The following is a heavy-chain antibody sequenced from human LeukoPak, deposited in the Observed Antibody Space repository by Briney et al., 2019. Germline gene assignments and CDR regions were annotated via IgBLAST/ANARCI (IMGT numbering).Heavy chain of an antibody. J-gene: IGHJ3*02. V-gene: IGHV4-39*01. D-gene: IGHD3-22*01. CDR3: ARWHYYDSSGIRSAFDI. Sequence: PSETLSLTCTVSGGSISSSSYYWGWIRQPPGKGLEWIGSIYYSGSTYYNPSLKSRVTISVDTSKNQFSLKLSSVTAADTAVYYCARWHYYDSSGIRSAFDIWGQGTMVTVSS. CDR2: IYYSGST. CDR1: GGSISSSSYY.